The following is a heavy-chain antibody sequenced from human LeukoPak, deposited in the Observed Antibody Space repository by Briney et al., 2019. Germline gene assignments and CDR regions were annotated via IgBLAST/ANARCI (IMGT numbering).Heavy chain of an antibody. D-gene: IGHD3-10*01. CDR3: ARVSPYGSGTGLFDY. Sequence: SETLSLTCTASGGSISSSSYYWGWIRQPPGKGLEWIGSIYYSGSTYYNPSLKSRVTISVDTSKNQFSLKLSSVTAADTAVYYCARVSPYGSGTGLFDYWGQGTLVTVSS. J-gene: IGHJ4*02. V-gene: IGHV4-39*07. CDR1: GGSISSSSYY. CDR2: IYYSGST.